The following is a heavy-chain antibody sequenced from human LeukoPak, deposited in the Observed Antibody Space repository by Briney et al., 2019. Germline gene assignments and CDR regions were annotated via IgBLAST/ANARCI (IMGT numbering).Heavy chain of an antibody. V-gene: IGHV1-69*06. J-gene: IGHJ4*02. Sequence: ASVTVSFTASGGTFSIYAISWVRQAPGQGLEWMGRIIPIFGTANYAQKFQGRVAITADKSTSTAYMELSSLRSEDTAVYYCARDSKYYYDSSGYSFDYWGQGTLVTVSS. CDR2: IIPIFGTA. CDR3: ARDSKYYYDSSGYSFDY. D-gene: IGHD3-22*01. CDR1: GGTFSIYA.